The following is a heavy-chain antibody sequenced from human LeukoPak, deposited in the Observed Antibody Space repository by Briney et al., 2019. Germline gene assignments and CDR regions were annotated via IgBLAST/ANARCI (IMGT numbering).Heavy chain of an antibody. V-gene: IGHV4-39*07. CDR2: IYYSGST. CDR3: ARVSAGMVREYRSLDV. CDR1: GGSISSSSYY. Sequence: SETLSLTCTVSGGSISSSSYYWGWIRQPPGKGLEWIGSIYYSGSTYYNPSLKSRVTISVDTSKNQFSLKLSSVTAADTAVYYCARVSAGMVREYRSLDVWGQGTTVTVSS. D-gene: IGHD3-10*01. J-gene: IGHJ6*02.